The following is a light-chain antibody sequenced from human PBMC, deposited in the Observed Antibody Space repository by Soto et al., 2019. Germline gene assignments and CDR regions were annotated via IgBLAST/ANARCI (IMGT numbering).Light chain of an antibody. CDR2: GAS. Sequence: IVMTQSPATLSVSAGERATLSCRASQSVSSNLAWYQQKPGQAPRLLIYGASTRATGIPARFSGSGSGTDFTLIISRLEPEDSAVYYCQYYDTSPAWTFGQGTKVDI. CDR1: QSVSSN. V-gene: IGKV3D-15*02. J-gene: IGKJ1*01. CDR3: QYYDTSPAWT.